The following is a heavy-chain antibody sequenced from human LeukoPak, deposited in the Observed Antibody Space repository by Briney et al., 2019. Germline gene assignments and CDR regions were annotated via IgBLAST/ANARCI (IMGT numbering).Heavy chain of an antibody. CDR2: IYYSGST. CDR3: ARAPERWYSYGSYTYHYMDV. Sequence: PLETLSLTCTVSGGSISSYYWSWIRQPPGKGLEWIGYIYYSGSTNYNPSLKSRVTISVDTSKNQFSLKLSSVTAADTAIYYCARAPERWYSYGSYTYHYMDVWGRGTTVTVSS. J-gene: IGHJ6*03. CDR1: GGSISSYY. D-gene: IGHD3-10*01. V-gene: IGHV4-59*01.